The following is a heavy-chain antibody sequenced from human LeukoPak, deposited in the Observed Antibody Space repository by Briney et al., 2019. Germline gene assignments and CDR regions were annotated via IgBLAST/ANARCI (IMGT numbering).Heavy chain of an antibody. V-gene: IGHV3-48*01. D-gene: IGHD4-11*01. CDR1: GFTFSSHS. CDR3: AKRGSIYYYFDF. J-gene: IGHJ4*02. CDR2: ISSSSSTR. Sequence: GGSLRLSCAASGFTFSSHSMNWVRQAPGKGLEWVSYISSSSSTRYYADSVKGRFTISRDNAKNSLYLQMNSLRAEDTAVYYCAKRGSIYYYFDFWGQGTLVTVSS.